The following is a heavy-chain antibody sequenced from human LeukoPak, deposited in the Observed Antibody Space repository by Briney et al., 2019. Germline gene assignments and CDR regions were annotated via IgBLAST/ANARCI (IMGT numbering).Heavy chain of an antibody. Sequence: PSETLSLTCTVSGGSISSSYWSWIRQPPGKGLEWNGYIYYSGSTSYNPSLKSRVTISVDTSKNQFSLKLNSVTAADTAVYYCARQGPLTTAVTTRTNPFDYWGQGPLVTVSS. CDR1: GGSISSSY. J-gene: IGHJ4*02. CDR2: IYYSGST. CDR3: ARQGPLTTAVTTRTNPFDY. V-gene: IGHV4-59*08. D-gene: IGHD4-11*01.